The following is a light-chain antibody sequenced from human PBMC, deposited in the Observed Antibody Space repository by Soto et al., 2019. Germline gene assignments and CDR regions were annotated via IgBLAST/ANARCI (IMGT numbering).Light chain of an antibody. CDR2: AAS. J-gene: IGKJ4*02. CDR1: QRIDKD. CDR3: QQSYSTSSRT. Sequence: IQITQSKSSLSASLGDRVTITCRASQRIDKDLHWSQRKPGKGPHRLLYAASTLRTGVPPTFSGSGCWTDFTLTISSLLPDEFVAYFCQQSYSTSSRTFGGGTKV. V-gene: IGKV1-39*01.